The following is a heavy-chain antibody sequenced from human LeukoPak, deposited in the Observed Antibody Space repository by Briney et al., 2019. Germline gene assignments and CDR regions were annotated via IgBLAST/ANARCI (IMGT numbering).Heavy chain of an antibody. CDR3: AKDMTTVTASDY. CDR1: GFTFSSYG. D-gene: IGHD4-11*01. CDR2: ISYDGSNK. J-gene: IGHJ4*02. Sequence: GGSLRLSCAASGFTFSSYGMHWVRQAPGKGLEWVAVISYDGSNKYYADSVKGRFTISRGNSKNTLYLQMNSLRAEDTAVYYCAKDMTTVTASDYWGQGTLVTVSS. V-gene: IGHV3-30*18.